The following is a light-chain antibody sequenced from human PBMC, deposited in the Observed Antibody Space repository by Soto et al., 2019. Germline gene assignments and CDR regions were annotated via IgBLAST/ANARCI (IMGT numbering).Light chain of an antibody. CDR1: QSISSW. V-gene: IGKV1-5*01. CDR2: DAS. CDR3: QQYSTYPWT. Sequence: DIQMTQSPSTLSASLGDRVTITCRASQSISSWLAWYQQKPGKAPKVLIFDASSLESGVPSRFSGSGSATEFTLTISSLQPDDFATYYCQQYSTYPWTFGQGTK. J-gene: IGKJ1*01.